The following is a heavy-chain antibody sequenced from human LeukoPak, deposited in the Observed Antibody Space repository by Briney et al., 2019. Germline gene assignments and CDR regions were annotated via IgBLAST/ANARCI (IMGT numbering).Heavy chain of an antibody. J-gene: IGHJ4*02. D-gene: IGHD3-16*01. CDR3: ARDPGSSLGVDYGDY. CDR1: VFTGSGNY. Sequence: VGSLRLSCAPSVFTGSGNYMSWGRDAPGEGLEWRSVINRGGNTDYADSVKGRFTMSRDSSKNTVSIHMESLRAEDTAVYYCARDPGSSLGVDYGDYWGQGTLVTVSS. V-gene: IGHV3-66*01. CDR2: INRGGNT.